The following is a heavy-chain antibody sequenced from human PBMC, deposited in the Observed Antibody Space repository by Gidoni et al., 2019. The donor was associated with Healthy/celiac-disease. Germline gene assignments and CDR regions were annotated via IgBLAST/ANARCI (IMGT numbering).Heavy chain of an antibody. V-gene: IGHV1-69*02. CDR2: IIPILGIA. Sequence: QVQLVQSGSEVKKPGSSVKVSCNASGGTFSSYTISWVRQAPGQGLEWMGRIIPILGIANYAQKFQGRVTITADKSTSTAYMELSSLRSEDTAVYYCARVKRVAEAFDIWGQGTMVTVSS. D-gene: IGHD2-15*01. J-gene: IGHJ3*02. CDR1: GGTFSSYT. CDR3: ARVKRVAEAFDI.